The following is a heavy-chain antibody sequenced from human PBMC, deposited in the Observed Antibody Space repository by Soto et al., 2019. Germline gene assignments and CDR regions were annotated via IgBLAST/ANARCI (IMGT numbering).Heavy chain of an antibody. J-gene: IGHJ6*02. Sequence: GGSLRLSCAASGFTFSSYAMSWVRQAPGKGLEWVSAISGSGGSTYYADSVKGRFTISRDNSKNTLYLQMNSLRAEDTAVYYCAKDTYYCDSSGYWPGGMDVWGQGTTVTVS. CDR2: ISGSGGST. CDR3: AKDTYYCDSSGYWPGGMDV. V-gene: IGHV3-23*01. CDR1: GFTFSSYA. D-gene: IGHD3-22*01.